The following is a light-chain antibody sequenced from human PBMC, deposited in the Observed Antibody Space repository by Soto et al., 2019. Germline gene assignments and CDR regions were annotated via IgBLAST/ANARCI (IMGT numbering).Light chain of an antibody. J-gene: IGLJ2*01. Sequence: SYELTQPSSVSVSPGQTARITCSGDVLAKKYARWVQQKPGQAPVLVIYKASERPSGIPERFSGSSSGTTVTLAISGAQVEDEADYYCYSAADNIVVFGGGTKLTVL. V-gene: IGLV3-27*01. CDR2: KAS. CDR1: VLAKKY. CDR3: YSAADNIVV.